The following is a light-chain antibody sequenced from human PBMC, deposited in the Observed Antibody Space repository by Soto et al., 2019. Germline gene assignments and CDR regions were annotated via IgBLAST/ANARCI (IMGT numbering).Light chain of an antibody. V-gene: IGKV3-15*01. CDR2: GAS. CDR3: QQYNNWHTIT. CDR1: QSVTSK. Sequence: TQSPATLSLSPGDRATLSCRYSQSVTSKLAWYQQKPGQAPRLLIYGASTRATGIPARFSGSGSATEFTLTISSLKSEDFAVYFCQQYNNWHTITFGHGTRLEIK. J-gene: IGKJ5*01.